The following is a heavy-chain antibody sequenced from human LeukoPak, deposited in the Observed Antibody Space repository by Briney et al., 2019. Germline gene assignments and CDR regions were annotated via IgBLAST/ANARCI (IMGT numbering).Heavy chain of an antibody. Sequence: PGRSLRLSCAASGFTFSSYGMHWVRQAPGKGLEWVALLYFDGSNKYYADSVKGRFTISRDNSMNTVYLQMNSLRAEDTAVYYCARFVSAAGTGDYWGQGTLVTVSS. CDR3: ARFVSAAGTGDY. D-gene: IGHD6-13*01. CDR2: LYFDGSNK. V-gene: IGHV3-33*01. J-gene: IGHJ4*02. CDR1: GFTFSSYG.